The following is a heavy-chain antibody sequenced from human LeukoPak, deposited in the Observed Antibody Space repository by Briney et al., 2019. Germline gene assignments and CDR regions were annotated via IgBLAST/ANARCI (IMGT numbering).Heavy chain of an antibody. CDR1: GFTFSPYS. D-gene: IGHD5-18*01. J-gene: IGHJ5*02. V-gene: IGHV3-21*01. Sequence: GGSLRLSCAASGFTFSPYSMCWVRQAPGKGLEWVSCISSSNSYIYYADSVKGRFTISRDNAKNSLYLQMNSLRAEDTAVYYCARDDRSQGIQLRIWFDPWGQGTLVTVSS. CDR2: ISSSNSYI. CDR3: ARDDRSQGIQLRIWFDP.